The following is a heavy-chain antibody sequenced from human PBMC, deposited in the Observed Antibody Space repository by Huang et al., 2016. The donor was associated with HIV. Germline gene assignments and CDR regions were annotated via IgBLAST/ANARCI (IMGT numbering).Heavy chain of an antibody. CDR1: GGSFSGSY. CDR3: ARGPAPDY. Sequence: QVQLQQWGAGLLKPSETLSLTCAVYGGSFSGSYWTWIRQPPGKGLEWIGGIKHSGNTNDKASLKSRVRISVDTSKKQFSLKLKSVTAADTAVYYCARGPAPDYWGQGTLVTVSS. D-gene: IGHD6-25*01. V-gene: IGHV4-34*02. CDR2: IKHSGNT. J-gene: IGHJ4*02.